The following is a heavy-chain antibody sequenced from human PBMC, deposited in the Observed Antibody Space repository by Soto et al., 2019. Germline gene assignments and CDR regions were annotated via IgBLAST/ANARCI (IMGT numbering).Heavy chain of an antibody. V-gene: IGHV3-49*03. CDR3: SRAYDAIWGSPLDY. J-gene: IGHJ4*02. D-gene: IGHD3-16*01. CDR1: GFTFGDYA. Sequence: GGSLRLSCLASGFTFGDYAIHWFRQAPGKGLEWVAFIRSKAYGGTTEYAASVKGRFTISRDDSKTIAFLQMNSLKTEDTALYYCSRAYDAIWGSPLDYWGQGTLVTVSS. CDR2: IRSKAYGGTT.